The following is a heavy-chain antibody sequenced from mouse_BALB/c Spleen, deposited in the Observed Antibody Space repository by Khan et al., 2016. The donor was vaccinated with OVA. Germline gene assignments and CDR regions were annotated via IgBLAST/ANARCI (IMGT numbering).Heavy chain of an antibody. CDR2: IYPGNSDI. CDR3: TRNGFGNYESWDY. J-gene: IGHJ2*01. V-gene: IGHV1-5*01. CDR1: GYTFTSYW. D-gene: IGHD2-1*01. Sequence: VQLQQSGTVLARPGASVKMSCKASGYTFTSYWMHWVKQRPGQGLEWIGAIYPGNSDINYNQKFKGKAKLTAVTSTGTAYMELNSLTNEDSAVYYCTRNGFGNYESWDYWGQGTTLTVSS.